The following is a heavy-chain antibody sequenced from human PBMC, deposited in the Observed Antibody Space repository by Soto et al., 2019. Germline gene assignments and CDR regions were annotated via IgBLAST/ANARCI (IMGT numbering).Heavy chain of an antibody. CDR1: GFTFSNAW. CDR2: IKSKTDGGTT. CDR3: TTGPPGYCSSTSCYQEGYYYYMDV. V-gene: IGHV3-15*01. D-gene: IGHD2-2*01. Sequence: EVQLVESGGGLVKPGGSLRLSCAASGFTFSNAWMSWVRQAPGKGLEWVGRIKSKTDGGTTDYAAPVKGRFTISRDDSKNTLYLQMNSLKTEDTAVYYCTTGPPGYCSSTSCYQEGYYYYMDVWGKGTTVTVSS. J-gene: IGHJ6*03.